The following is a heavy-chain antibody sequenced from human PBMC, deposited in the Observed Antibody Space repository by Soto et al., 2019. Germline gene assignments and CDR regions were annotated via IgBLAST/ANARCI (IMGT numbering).Heavy chain of an antibody. V-gene: IGHV4-39*01. CDR3: ARHGKTVTTLEDAFDI. J-gene: IGHJ3*02. Sequence: QLQLQESGPGLVKPSETLSLTCTVSGGSISSSSYYWGWIRQPPGKGLEWIGSIYYSGSTYYNPSLKSRVPISVDTSKNQFSLKLSSVTAADTAVYYCARHGKTVTTLEDAFDIWGQGTMVTVSS. CDR2: IYYSGST. CDR1: GGSISSSSYY. D-gene: IGHD4-17*01.